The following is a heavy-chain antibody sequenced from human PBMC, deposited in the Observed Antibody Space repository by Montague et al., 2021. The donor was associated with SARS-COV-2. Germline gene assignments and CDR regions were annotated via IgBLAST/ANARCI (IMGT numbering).Heavy chain of an antibody. CDR3: ARAAPGY. D-gene: IGHD1-1*01. CDR2: ST. V-gene: IGHV4-34*01. Sequence: STNYNPSLKSRVTISIDTSKKRFSLKLTSVTAADTDVYYCARAAPGYWGQGTLVTVSA. J-gene: IGHJ4*02.